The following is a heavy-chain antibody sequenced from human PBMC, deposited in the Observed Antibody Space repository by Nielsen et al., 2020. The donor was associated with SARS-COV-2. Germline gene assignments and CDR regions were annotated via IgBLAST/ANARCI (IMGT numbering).Heavy chain of an antibody. CDR2: MNPNSGNT. J-gene: IGHJ6*02. CDR1: GYTFTSYD. CDR3: ARDLADCSSTSCYYYYYYGMDV. Sequence: ASVKVSCKASGYTFTSYDINWVRQATGQGLEWMGWMNPNSGNTGYAQKFQGRVTMTRDTSTSTVYMELSSLRSEDTAVYYCARDLADCSSTSCYYYYYYGMDVWGQGTTVTVSS. D-gene: IGHD2-2*01. V-gene: IGHV1-8*01.